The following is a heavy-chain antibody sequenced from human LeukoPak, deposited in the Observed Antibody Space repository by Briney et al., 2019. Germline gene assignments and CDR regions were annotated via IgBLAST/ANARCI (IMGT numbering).Heavy chain of an antibody. D-gene: IGHD4-17*01. CDR3: ARGQGGADYGDYNVVLDY. J-gene: IGHJ4*02. CDR1: GYTFTSYY. Sequence: ASVKVSCKASGYTFTSYYMHWVRQAPGQGLEWMGIINPSGGSTSYAQKFQGRVTMTRDTSTSTVYMELSSLRSEDTAVYYCARGQGGADYGDYNVVLDYWGQGTLVTVPS. V-gene: IGHV1-46*01. CDR2: INPSGGST.